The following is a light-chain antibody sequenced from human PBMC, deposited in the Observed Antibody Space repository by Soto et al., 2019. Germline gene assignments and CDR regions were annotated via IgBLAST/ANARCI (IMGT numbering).Light chain of an antibody. CDR1: ESVSTS. V-gene: IGKV3-15*01. CDR2: GAS. CDR3: QQYRRWPPT. J-gene: IGKJ1*01. Sequence: EIVMTQSPATLSVSPGERATLSCGASESVSTSLAWYQQKPGQAPRLLIYGASTRATGIPARSSGGGSGTDFTLTISSLQSEDFAVYYCQQYRRWPPTFGQGTKVDIK.